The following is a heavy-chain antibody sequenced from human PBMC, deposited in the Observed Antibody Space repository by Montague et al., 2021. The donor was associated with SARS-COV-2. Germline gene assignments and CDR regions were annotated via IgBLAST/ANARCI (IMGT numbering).Heavy chain of an antibody. CDR1: GGSLSGYY. V-gene: IGHV4-34*01. CDR3: ARVPYRVLFVPRYYGMDV. J-gene: IGHJ6*02. Sequence: SETLSLTCAVYGGSLSGYYWSWIRQPPGEGLEWIAEISHSGSISYNPSLKSRVTISVDTSKNQFSLKLSSATAADTAVYYCARVPYRVLFVPRYYGMDVWGQGTTVTVSS. D-gene: IGHD2-2*01. CDR2: ISHSGSI.